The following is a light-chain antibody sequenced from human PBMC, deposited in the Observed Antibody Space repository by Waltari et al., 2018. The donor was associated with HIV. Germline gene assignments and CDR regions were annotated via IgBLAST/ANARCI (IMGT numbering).Light chain of an antibody. CDR2: WAS. Sequence: DIVMTQSPDSLAVSLGERATINCKSSQSVLYNTNNKNFLAWDQQKPGQPPKVLIYWASTRESGVPDRFSGSGSGTDFTLTISSLQAEDVAVYYCQQYYSTPLTFGGGTKVEIK. V-gene: IGKV4-1*01. J-gene: IGKJ4*01. CDR1: QSVLYNTNNKNF. CDR3: QQYYSTPLT.